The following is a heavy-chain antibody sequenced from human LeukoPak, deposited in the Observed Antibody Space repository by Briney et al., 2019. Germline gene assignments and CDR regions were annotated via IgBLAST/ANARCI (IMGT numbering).Heavy chain of an antibody. CDR3: ARDPDITMVRGVSGYYYMDV. D-gene: IGHD3-10*01. V-gene: IGHV1-46*01. CDR1: GYTFTSYY. CDR2: INPSGGST. Sequence: GASVKVSCKASGYTFTSYYMHWVRQAPGQGLEWMGIINPSGGSTSYAQKFQGRVTMTRDMSTSTVYMELSSLRSEDTAVYYCARDPDITMVRGVSGYYYMDVWGKGTTVTVSS. J-gene: IGHJ6*03.